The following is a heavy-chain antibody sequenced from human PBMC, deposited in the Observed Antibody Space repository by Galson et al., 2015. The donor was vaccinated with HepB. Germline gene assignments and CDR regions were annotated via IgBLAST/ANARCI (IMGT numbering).Heavy chain of an antibody. CDR3: ARVASDYGSGSYKAPPDY. J-gene: IGHJ4*02. Sequence: SLRLSCAASGFTFDDYGMNWVRQAPGKGLEWVSDINKNGATRGYADSVKGRFTISRDNAKNSLHLQMNSLTAGDTALYYCARVASDYGSGSYKAPPDYWGQGTLVTVSS. CDR2: INKNGATR. CDR1: GFTFDDYG. V-gene: IGHV3-20*04. D-gene: IGHD3-10*01.